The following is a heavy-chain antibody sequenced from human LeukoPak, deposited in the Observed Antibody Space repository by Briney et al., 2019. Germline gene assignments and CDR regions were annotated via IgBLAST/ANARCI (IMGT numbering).Heavy chain of an antibody. CDR1: GGTFSSYA. J-gene: IGHJ4*02. V-gene: IGHV1-69*04. CDR2: IIPILGMA. D-gene: IGHD5-18*01. Sequence: ASVKVSCKASGGTFSSYAISWVRQAPGQGLEWMGRIIPILGMANYAQKFQGRVTITADKSTSTAYMELSSLRSEDTAVYYCARESSYGYDYWGQGTLVTVSS. CDR3: ARESSYGYDY.